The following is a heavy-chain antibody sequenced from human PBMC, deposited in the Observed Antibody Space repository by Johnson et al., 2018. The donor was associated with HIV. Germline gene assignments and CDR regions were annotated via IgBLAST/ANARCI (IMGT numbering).Heavy chain of an antibody. CDR3: ARAPEVRGIDAFDI. D-gene: IGHD3-10*01. CDR1: RFTFSDYY. Sequence: QVQLVESGGGLVKPGGSLRLSCAASRFTFSDYYMSWIRQTPGKGLEWVSYITSSGGTVYYADSVKGRFTISRDNAKNSLYLQMNILTAEDTAVYYCARAPEVRGIDAFDIWGQGTMVTVS. V-gene: IGHV3-11*04. J-gene: IGHJ3*02. CDR2: ITSSGGTV.